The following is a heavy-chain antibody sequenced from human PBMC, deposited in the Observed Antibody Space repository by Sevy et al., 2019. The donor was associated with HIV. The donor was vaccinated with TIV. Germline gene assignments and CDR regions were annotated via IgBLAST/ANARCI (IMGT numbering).Heavy chain of an antibody. J-gene: IGHJ3*02. CDR2: ITRNSGIM. V-gene: IGHV3-9*01. CDR1: KITFDGYA. CDR3: VKGIYYHNNSPPEPFEI. D-gene: IGHD3-22*01. Sequence: GGSLRLSCAASKITFDGYAMHWVRQTPRKGLEWVASITRNSGIMDYADSVKGRFTISRDNTKNSLYLEMNSLRAEDSALYYCVKGIYYHNNSPPEPFEIWGQGTMVTVSS.